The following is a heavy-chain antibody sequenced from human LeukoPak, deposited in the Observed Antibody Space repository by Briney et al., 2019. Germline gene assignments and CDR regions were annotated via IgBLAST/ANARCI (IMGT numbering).Heavy chain of an antibody. Sequence: GRSLRLSCAASGVTFSSYAMSCVRHAPREGVEWVGRIKSKTDGGTTDYGAPVKGRFTISRDDSTNTLYLQMNSLKTEDTAVYYCSRSGSYGYWGQGTLVTVSS. D-gene: IGHD1-26*01. CDR3: SRSGSYGY. CDR2: IKSKTDGGTT. J-gene: IGHJ4*02. V-gene: IGHV3-15*01. CDR1: GVTFSSYA.